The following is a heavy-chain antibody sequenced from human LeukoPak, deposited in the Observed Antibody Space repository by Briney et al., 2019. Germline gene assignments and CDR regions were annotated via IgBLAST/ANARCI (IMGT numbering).Heavy chain of an antibody. V-gene: IGHV3-48*01. CDR1: GFTFSTYS. J-gene: IGHJ4*02. CDR2: ISDSSAM. CDR3: ARETGIWFGDATGN. Sequence: PGGSLRLSCAASGFTFSTYSMKWVRQAPGKGLEWVSYISDSSAMYYADSVRGRFTISRDNAKNSLYLQMNSLRAEDTAVYYCARETGIWFGDATGNWGQGTLVTVSS. D-gene: IGHD3-10*01.